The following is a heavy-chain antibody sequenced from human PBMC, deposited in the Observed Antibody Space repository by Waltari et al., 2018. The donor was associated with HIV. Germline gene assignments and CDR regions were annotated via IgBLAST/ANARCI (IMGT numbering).Heavy chain of an antibody. CDR2: INPDSGDT. CDR1: GDTFSAYL. V-gene: IGHV1-2*06. J-gene: IGHJ4*02. CDR3: ARGEDVSLTHLPPGFRLQF. D-gene: IGHD2-21*02. Sequence: QTPLVQSPSEVRARGASVTPSCKTSGDTFSAYLLSWFRPAPGQGLEWLGRINPDSGDTTYSQAFQTRVTMTRDTSSASAYMELTRLTSADTAMYFCARGEDVSLTHLPPGFRLQFWGQGSLVSVSS.